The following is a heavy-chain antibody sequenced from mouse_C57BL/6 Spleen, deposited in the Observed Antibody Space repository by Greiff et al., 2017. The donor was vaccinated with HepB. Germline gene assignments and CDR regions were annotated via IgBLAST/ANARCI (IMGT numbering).Heavy chain of an antibody. CDR3: ARSYYSNYGGYYAMDY. CDR1: GYTFTSYW. V-gene: IGHV1-53*01. J-gene: IGHJ4*01. D-gene: IGHD2-5*01. Sequence: QVHVKQPGTELVKPGASVKLSCKASGYTFTSYWMHWVKQRPGQGLEWIGNINPSNGGTNYNEKFKSKATLTVDKSSSTAYMQLSSLTSEDSAVYYCARSYYSNYGGYYAMDYWGQGTSVTVSS. CDR2: INPSNGGT.